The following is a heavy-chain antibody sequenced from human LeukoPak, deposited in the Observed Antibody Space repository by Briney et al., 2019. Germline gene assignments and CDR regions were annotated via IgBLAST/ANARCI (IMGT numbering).Heavy chain of an antibody. CDR3: ARAMSTFGGVRNYFDS. CDR1: RFSFSAYP. V-gene: IGHV3-48*04. Sequence: GGSLRLSCEASRFSFSAYPMGWVRRAPGKGLEWISFVGISSGTIYYADSVNGRFRISRDNAKSSLDLKMNSLRAEDTAVYYCARAMSTFGGVRNYFDSWGQGTLVTVSS. D-gene: IGHD3-16*01. CDR2: VGISSGTI. J-gene: IGHJ4*02.